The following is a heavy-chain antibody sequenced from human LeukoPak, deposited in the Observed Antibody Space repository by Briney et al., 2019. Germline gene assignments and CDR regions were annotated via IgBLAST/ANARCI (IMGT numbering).Heavy chain of an antibody. D-gene: IGHD6-13*01. CDR2: IYYSGST. CDR3: ARGIAAAKRGFDP. J-gene: IGHJ5*02. V-gene: IGHV4-59*01. CDR1: GGSISSYD. Sequence: SETLSLTCTVSGGSISSYDWSWIRQPPGKGLEWIGYIYYSGSTNYNPSLKSRVTISVDTSKNQFSLKLSSVTAADTAVYYCARGIAAAKRGFDPWGQGTLVTVSS.